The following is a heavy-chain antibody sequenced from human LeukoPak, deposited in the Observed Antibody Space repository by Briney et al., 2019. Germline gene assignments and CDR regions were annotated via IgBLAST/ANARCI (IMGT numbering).Heavy chain of an antibody. CDR1: GYTFTSYG. CDR2: ISAYNGNT. D-gene: IGHD6-13*01. Sequence: ASVTVSCKASGYTFTSYGISWVRQAPGQGLEWMGWISAYNGNTNYAQKLQGRVTMTTDTSTSTAYMELRSLRSDDTAVYYCARDTPVTIAAAGPTGVGDYWGQGTLVTVSS. J-gene: IGHJ4*02. V-gene: IGHV1-18*01. CDR3: ARDTPVTIAAAGPTGVGDY.